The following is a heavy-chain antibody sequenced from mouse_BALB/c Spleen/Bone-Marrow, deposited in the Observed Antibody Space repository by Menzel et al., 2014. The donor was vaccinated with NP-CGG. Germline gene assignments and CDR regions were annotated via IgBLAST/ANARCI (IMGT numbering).Heavy chain of an antibody. D-gene: IGHD2-4*01. V-gene: IGHV5-9-3*01. J-gene: IGHJ2*01. Sequence: EVKLVVSGGGLVKPGGSLKLSCAASGFTFSSYAMSWVRQTPEKRLEWVATISSGGSYTYYPDSVKGRFTISRDNAKNTLYLQMSSLRSEDTAMYYCARHGITRPLDYWGQGTTLTVSS. CDR3: ARHGITRPLDY. CDR1: GFTFSSYA. CDR2: ISSGGSYT.